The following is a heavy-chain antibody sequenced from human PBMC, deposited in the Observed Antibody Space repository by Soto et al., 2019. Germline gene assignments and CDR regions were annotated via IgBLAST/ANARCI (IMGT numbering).Heavy chain of an antibody. V-gene: IGHV4-30-4*01. CDR3: ARESQYGYGGHDY. Sequence: SETLSLTCTVSGGSISSGDYYWSWIRQPPGKGLEWIGYIYYSGSTYYNPSLKSRVTISVDTSKNQFSLKLSSVTAADTAVYYCARESQYGYGGHDYWGQGTLVTVSS. CDR2: IYYSGST. J-gene: IGHJ4*02. CDR1: GGSISSGDYY. D-gene: IGHD5-18*01.